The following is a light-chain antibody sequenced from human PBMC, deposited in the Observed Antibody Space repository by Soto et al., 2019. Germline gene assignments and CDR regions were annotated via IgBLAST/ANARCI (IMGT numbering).Light chain of an antibody. V-gene: IGKV3-20*01. J-gene: IGKJ1*01. Sequence: EIVLTQSPGTLSSSPGERATLSCRASQSVSSNYLAWYQRKPGQAPRLLIYGASNRATDIPYRVIGSGSGTHFTLAITRLKPEDFAMYYRQQYGGSPPTFGQGTKVEIK. CDR1: QSVSSNY. CDR3: QQYGGSPPT. CDR2: GAS.